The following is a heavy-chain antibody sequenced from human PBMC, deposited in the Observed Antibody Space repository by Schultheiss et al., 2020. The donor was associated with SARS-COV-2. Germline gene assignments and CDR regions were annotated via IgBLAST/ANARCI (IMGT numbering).Heavy chain of an antibody. D-gene: IGHD3-22*01. CDR2: IFSNDEK. V-gene: IGHV2-26*01. CDR3: ARITDSSDRMIDY. Sequence: SGPTLVKPTETLTLTCTVSGFSLSNARMGVSWIRQPPGKALDWLAHIFSNDEKSYSTSLKSRLTISKDTSKSQVVLTMTNMDPVDTATYYCARITDSSDRMIDYWGQGTRVNVSS. J-gene: IGHJ4*02. CDR1: GFSLSNARMG.